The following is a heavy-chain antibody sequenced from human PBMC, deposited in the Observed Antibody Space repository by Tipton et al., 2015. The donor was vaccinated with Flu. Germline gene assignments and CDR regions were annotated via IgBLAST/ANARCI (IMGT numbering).Heavy chain of an antibody. CDR1: GFTFSGYG. J-gene: IGHJ4*02. V-gene: IGHV3-30*02. CDR3: AKDGWDTSGWYPFDY. Sequence: SLRLSCASSGFTFSGYGMHWVRQAPGKGLEWVAFIRHDESDKYYADSVKSRFTISRDNSKNALYLLISSLRPEDTAVYYCAKDGWDTSGWYPFDYWGQGTLVTVSA. D-gene: IGHD6-19*01. CDR2: IRHDESDK.